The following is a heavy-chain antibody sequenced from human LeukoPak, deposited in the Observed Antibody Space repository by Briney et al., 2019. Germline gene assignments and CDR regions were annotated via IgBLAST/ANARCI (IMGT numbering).Heavy chain of an antibody. J-gene: IGHJ4*02. D-gene: IGHD6-25*01. Sequence: GGSLRLSCAASGFTFSSYGMHWVRQAPGKGLEWVAVIWYGGSNKYYADSVKGRFTISRDNSKNTLYLQMNSLRAEDTAVYYCAKDDDSSAPDYWGQGTLVTVSS. CDR3: AKDDDSSAPDY. CDR1: GFTFSSYG. CDR2: IWYGGSNK. V-gene: IGHV3-30*02.